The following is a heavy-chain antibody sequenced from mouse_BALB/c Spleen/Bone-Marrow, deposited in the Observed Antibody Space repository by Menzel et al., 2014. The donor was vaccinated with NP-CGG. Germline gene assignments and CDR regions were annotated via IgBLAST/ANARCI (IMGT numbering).Heavy chain of an antibody. V-gene: IGHV14-3*02. J-gene: IGHJ4*01. D-gene: IGHD1-1*01. CDR3: ARRYYNMAMDY. CDR1: GFNIKDTY. Sequence: EVQLQQSGAELVRPGASVKLSCTASGFNIKDTYIHWVKPRPEQGLEWIGRIDPAIGNSKYGPKFQGKATFTSDTSSNTAYLQLSSLTSEDTAVYYCARRYYNMAMDYWGQGTSVTVSS. CDR2: IDPAIGNS.